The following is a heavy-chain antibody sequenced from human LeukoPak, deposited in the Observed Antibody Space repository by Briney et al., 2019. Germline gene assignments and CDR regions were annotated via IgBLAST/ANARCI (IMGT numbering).Heavy chain of an antibody. V-gene: IGHV3-30*18. CDR1: GFTFSSYS. Sequence: GGSLRLSCAASGFTFSSYSMNWVRQAPGKGLEWVAVISYDGSNKYYADSVKGRFTISRDNSRNTLYLQMNSLRAEDTAVYYCAKNYQYEPFFDYWGQGTLVTVSS. CDR3: AKNYQYEPFFDY. D-gene: IGHD1-7*01. CDR2: ISYDGSNK. J-gene: IGHJ4*02.